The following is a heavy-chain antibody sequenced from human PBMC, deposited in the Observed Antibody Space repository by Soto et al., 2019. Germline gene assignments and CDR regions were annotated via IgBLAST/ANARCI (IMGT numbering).Heavy chain of an antibody. D-gene: IGHD3-10*01. CDR3: AREYYYCPVAWY. Sequence: QVQLVQSGAEVKKPGASVKVSGKASGYTFTSYGISWVRQAPGQGLEWMGWISAYNGNTNYAQKLQGRVTMTTDTATSTAYMELMSRRSDDTAVYYCAREYYYCPVAWYWGQGTLVSDSS. CDR2: ISAYNGNT. CDR1: GYTFTSYG. J-gene: IGHJ4*02. V-gene: IGHV1-18*01.